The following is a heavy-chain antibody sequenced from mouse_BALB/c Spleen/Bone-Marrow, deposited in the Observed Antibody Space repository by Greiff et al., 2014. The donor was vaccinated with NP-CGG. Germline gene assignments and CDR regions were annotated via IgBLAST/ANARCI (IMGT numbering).Heavy chain of an antibody. J-gene: IGHJ2*01. V-gene: IGHV1-5*01. Sequence: VQLQQSGTVLARPGASVKMSCKASGYSFTSYWMHWVKQRPGQGLEWIGAIYPGNSNTNYNQKFTGKAKLTAVTSASTAYMGLSSLTNEDSAVYYCTVSLTLYYFDYWGQGTTLTVSS. D-gene: IGHD5-1*01. CDR2: IYPGNSNT. CDR1: GYSFTSYW. CDR3: TVSLTLYYFDY.